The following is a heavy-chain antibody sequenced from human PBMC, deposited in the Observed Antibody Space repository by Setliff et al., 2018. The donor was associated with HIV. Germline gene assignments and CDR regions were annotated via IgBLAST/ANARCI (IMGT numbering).Heavy chain of an antibody. CDR3: ARDAAILGVGNAFDI. CDR2: ISSNTGNP. V-gene: IGHV7-4-1*02. CDR1: GYSFTTYS. D-gene: IGHD2-15*01. J-gene: IGHJ3*02. Sequence: GASVKVSCKASGYSFTTYSLNWVRQVPGQGVEWMGWISSNTGNPTYAQDFTGRFVFSLDTSVNTAYLQITTLKAEDTTVYYCARDAAILGVGNAFDIWGQGTMVTVSS.